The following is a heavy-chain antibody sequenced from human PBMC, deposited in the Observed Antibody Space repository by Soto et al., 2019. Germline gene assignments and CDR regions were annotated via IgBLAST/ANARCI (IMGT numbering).Heavy chain of an antibody. D-gene: IGHD3-3*01. V-gene: IGHV3-21*01. J-gene: IGHJ4*02. CDR1: GFTFSSYS. CDR3: ARDWLAGGNYDFWSGYYPKGGPGY. CDR2: ISSSSSYI. Sequence: EVQLVESGGGLVKPGGSLRLSCAASGFTFSSYSMNWVRQAPGKGLEWVSSISSSSSYIYYADSVKGRFTISRDNAKNSLYRQMNSLRAEDTAVYYCARDWLAGGNYDFWSGYYPKGGPGYWGQGTLVTVSS.